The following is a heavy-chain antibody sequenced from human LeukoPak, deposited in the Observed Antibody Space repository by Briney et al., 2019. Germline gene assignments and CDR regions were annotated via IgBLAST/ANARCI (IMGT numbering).Heavy chain of an antibody. V-gene: IGHV3-23*01. CDR3: AKGVDGYCSSDSCYSYDC. CDR2: LGGSGGSI. Sequence: PGGSLRLSCAASGFTFNNYAMSWVRQAPGKGLEWVSGLGGSGGSINYADSVKGRFTISRDNSKNTLYLQMNSLRAEDTVVYWCAKGVDGYCSSDSCYSYDCWSQGTLVTVSS. D-gene: IGHD2-15*01. CDR1: GFTFNNYA. J-gene: IGHJ4*02.